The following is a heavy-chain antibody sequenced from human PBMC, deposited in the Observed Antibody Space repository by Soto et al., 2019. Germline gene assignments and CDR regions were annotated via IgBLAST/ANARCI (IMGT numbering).Heavy chain of an antibody. Sequence: QITLKESGPTLVKPTQTLTLTCTFSGFSLSTSGVGVGWIRQPPGKALEWLALIYWDDDKRYSPSLKSRLTITKDTSKNQVVLTMTNMDPVDTATYYCARPSPNYDSSGPQEFDYWGQGTLVTVSS. V-gene: IGHV2-5*02. CDR1: GFSLSTSGVG. J-gene: IGHJ4*02. D-gene: IGHD3-22*01. CDR2: IYWDDDK. CDR3: ARPSPNYDSSGPQEFDY.